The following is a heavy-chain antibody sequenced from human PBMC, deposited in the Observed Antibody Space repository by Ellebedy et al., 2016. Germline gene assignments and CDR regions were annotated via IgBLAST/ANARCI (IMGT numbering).Heavy chain of an antibody. CDR3: ASRGLAVAGTDPPRDYYYAMDV. J-gene: IGHJ6*02. CDR2: ISSTGTYI. D-gene: IGHD6-19*01. Sequence: GESLKISCAASGFTFNSFAMNWVRQAPGKGLEWVSSISSTGTYIYYADSVKGRFTISRDNSKKSLFLQMNSLTTEDTAVYYCASRGLAVAGTDPPRDYYYAMDVWGQGTTVTVPS. CDR1: GFTFNSFA. V-gene: IGHV3-21*01.